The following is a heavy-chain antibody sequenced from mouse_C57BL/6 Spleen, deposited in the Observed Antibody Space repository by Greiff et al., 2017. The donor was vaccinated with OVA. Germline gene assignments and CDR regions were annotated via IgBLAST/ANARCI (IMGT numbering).Heavy chain of an antibody. CDR1: GFSLSTSGMG. CDR3: ARREGYYGSSYDAMDY. V-gene: IGHV8-12*01. J-gene: IGHJ4*01. D-gene: IGHD1-1*01. Sequence: QVTLKESGPGILQSSQTLSLTCSFSGFSLSTSGMGVSWIRQPSGKGLEWLAHIYWDDDKRYNPSLKSRLTISKDTSRNQVFLKITSVDTADTATYYCARREGYYGSSYDAMDYWGQGTSVTVSS. CDR2: IYWDDDK.